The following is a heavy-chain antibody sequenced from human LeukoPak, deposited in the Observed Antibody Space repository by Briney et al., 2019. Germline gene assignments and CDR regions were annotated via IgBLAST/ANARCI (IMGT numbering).Heavy chain of an antibody. Sequence: PGGSLRLSCAASGFTFSSYGMHWVRQAPGKGLERVAVISFDGSNKYYADSVKGRFTISKDNSKNTLYLQMNSLRPEDTAVYYCARSTETTGWERDFDYWGQGTLVTVSS. CDR2: ISFDGSNK. D-gene: IGHD1-1*01. J-gene: IGHJ4*02. CDR3: ARSTETTGWERDFDY. V-gene: IGHV3-30*03. CDR1: GFTFSSYG.